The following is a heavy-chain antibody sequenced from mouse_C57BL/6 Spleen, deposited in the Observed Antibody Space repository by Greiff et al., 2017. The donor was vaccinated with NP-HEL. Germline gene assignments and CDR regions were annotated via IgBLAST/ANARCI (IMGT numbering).Heavy chain of an antibody. J-gene: IGHJ4*01. CDR3: AREWDYYGSSYEAMDY. CDR1: GYAFSSYW. D-gene: IGHD1-1*01. Sequence: QVQLKESGAELVKPGASVKISCKASGYAFSSYWMNWVKQRPGKGLEWIGQIYPGDGDTNYNGKFKGKATLTADKSSSTAYMQLSSLTSEDSAVYFCAREWDYYGSSYEAMDYWGQGTSVTVSS. CDR2: IYPGDGDT. V-gene: IGHV1-80*01.